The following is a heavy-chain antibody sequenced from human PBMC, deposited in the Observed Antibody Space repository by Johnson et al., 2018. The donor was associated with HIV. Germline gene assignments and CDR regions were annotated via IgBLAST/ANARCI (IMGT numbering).Heavy chain of an antibody. CDR1: GFIFSSSG. J-gene: IGHJ3*02. D-gene: IGHD6-6*01. Sequence: QVQLVESGGGVVQPGGSLRLSCVASGFIFSSSGMHWVRQAPGKGLEWVAVISNGGSNKDYADAVKGRFTISRDNAKNSLYLQMNSLRAEDTAVYYCAKDWSSSSRAFDIWGQGTMVTVSS. CDR3: AKDWSSSSRAFDI. CDR2: ISNGGSNK. V-gene: IGHV3-30*19.